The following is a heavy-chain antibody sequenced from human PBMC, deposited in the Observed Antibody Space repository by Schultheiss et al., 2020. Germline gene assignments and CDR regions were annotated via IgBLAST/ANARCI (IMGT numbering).Heavy chain of an antibody. Sequence: GGSLRLSCAASGFTFSSYAMSWVRQAPGKGLEWVAVIWYDGSNKYYADSVKGRFTISRDNSKNTLYLQMNSLKTEDTAVYYCTTVNGTGSKPKFDYWGQGTLVT. V-gene: IGHV3-33*08. D-gene: IGHD1-7*01. CDR1: GFTFSSYA. CDR3: TTVNGTGSKPKFDY. J-gene: IGHJ4*02. CDR2: IWYDGSNK.